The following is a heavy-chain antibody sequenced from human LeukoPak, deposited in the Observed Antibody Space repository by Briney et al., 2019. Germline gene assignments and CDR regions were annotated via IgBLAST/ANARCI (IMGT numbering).Heavy chain of an antibody. CDR1: GFTFSSYA. Sequence: QPGRSLRLSCAASGFTFSSYAMHWVRQAPGKGLEWVAVISYDGSNKYYADSVKGRFTISRDNSKNTLYLQMNSLRAEDTAVYYCADSSGYYPLTEWGQGTLVTVSS. CDR3: ADSSGYYPLTE. CDR2: ISYDGSNK. D-gene: IGHD3-22*01. V-gene: IGHV3-30-3*01. J-gene: IGHJ4*02.